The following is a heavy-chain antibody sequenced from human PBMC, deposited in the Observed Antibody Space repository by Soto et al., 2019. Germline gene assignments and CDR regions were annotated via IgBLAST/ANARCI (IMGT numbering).Heavy chain of an antibody. CDR3: ASDRRGPKSGTPNWFDP. CDR1: GGSISSGGYY. Sequence: SETRSLTCTVSGGSISSGGYYWSWIRQHPGKGLEWIGYIYYTGSTYYNPSLKSRVTISVAPSKNQFSLQLTSVTAADTAVYYCASDRRGPKSGTPNWFDPWGQGTLVTVSS. V-gene: IGHV4-31*03. J-gene: IGHJ5*02. D-gene: IGHD1-7*01. CDR2: IYYTGST.